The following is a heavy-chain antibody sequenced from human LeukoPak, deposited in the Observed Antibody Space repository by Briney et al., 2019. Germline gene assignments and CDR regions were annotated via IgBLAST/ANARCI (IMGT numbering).Heavy chain of an antibody. CDR2: ISGSGGGT. Sequence: PGGSLRLSCAASGFTFSSYWMHWVRQAPGKGLAWVSAISGSGGGTYYADSVKGRFTISRDNSKNTLYLQMNSLRAEDTAVYYCAKALLTLNWGSSYFDLWGRGTLVTVSS. CDR3: AKALLTLNWGSSYFDL. D-gene: IGHD7-27*01. V-gene: IGHV3-23*01. CDR1: GFTFSSYW. J-gene: IGHJ2*01.